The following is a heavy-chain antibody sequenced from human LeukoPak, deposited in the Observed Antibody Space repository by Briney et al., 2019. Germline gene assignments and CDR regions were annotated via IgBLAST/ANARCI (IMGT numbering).Heavy chain of an antibody. CDR3: ARDAGVIVKYYYCMDV. Sequence: ASVKVSCKASGYTFTGYYMHWVRQAPGQGLEWMGWINPNSGGTNYAQKFQGRVTMTTDTSTSTAYMELRSLRSDDTAVYYCARDAGVIVKYYYCMDVWGKGTTVTVSS. CDR1: GYTFTGYY. V-gene: IGHV1-2*02. CDR2: INPNSGGT. J-gene: IGHJ6*03. D-gene: IGHD3-10*01.